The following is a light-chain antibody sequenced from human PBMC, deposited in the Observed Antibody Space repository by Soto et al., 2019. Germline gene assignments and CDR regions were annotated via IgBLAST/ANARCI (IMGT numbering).Light chain of an antibody. V-gene: IGKV3-11*01. CDR2: DAS. CDR3: QQRSNWPLT. Sequence: EIVLTQSPATLSLSPGERAILSCRASQSVSSYLAWYQQKPGQAPRLLIYDASNRATGIPARFSGSGSGTEFTLTISSLEPEDFAFYYCQQRSNWPLTFGGGTKVEIK. J-gene: IGKJ4*01. CDR1: QSVSSY.